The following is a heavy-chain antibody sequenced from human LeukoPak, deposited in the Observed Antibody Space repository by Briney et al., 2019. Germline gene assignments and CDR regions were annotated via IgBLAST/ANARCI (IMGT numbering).Heavy chain of an antibody. CDR1: GGSISSCY. V-gene: IGHV4-59*08. J-gene: IGHJ5*02. CDR3: ARHSFGGVIAESQNWFDP. Sequence: PSETLSLTCTVSGGSISSCYWSWIRQPPGKGLEWIGYIYYSGSTNYNPSLKSRVTISVDTSKNQFSLKLSSVTAADTAVYYCARHSFGGVIAESQNWFDPWGQGTLVTVSS. D-gene: IGHD3-16*02. CDR2: IYYSGST.